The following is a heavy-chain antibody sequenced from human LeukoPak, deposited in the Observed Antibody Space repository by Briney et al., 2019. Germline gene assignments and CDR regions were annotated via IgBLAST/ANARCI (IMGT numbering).Heavy chain of an antibody. J-gene: IGHJ3*02. CDR2: IYYSGST. CDR3: ARNIVVVSRGGIKAGRLDAFDI. D-gene: IGHD3-22*01. Sequence: PSETLSLTCTVSGGSISSSSYYWGWIRQPPGKGLEWIGSIYYSGSTYYNPSLKSRVTISVDTSKNQFSLKLSSVTAADTAVYYCARNIVVVSRGGIKAGRLDAFDIWGQGTMVTVSS. V-gene: IGHV4-39*07. CDR1: GGSISSSSYY.